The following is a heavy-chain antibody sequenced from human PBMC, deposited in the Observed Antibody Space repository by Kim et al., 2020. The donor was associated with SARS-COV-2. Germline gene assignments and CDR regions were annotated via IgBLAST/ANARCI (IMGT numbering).Heavy chain of an antibody. Sequence: TYDADSVKGRLTITRDNSKYTLYLQMNSLRAEDTAIYYCAKEGSSSWSDYWGQGTLVTVSS. CDR2: T. D-gene: IGHD6-13*01. CDR3: AKEGSSSWSDY. J-gene: IGHJ4*02. V-gene: IGHV3-23*01.